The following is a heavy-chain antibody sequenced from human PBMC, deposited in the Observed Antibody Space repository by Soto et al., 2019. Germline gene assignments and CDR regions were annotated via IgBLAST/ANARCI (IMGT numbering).Heavy chain of an antibody. Sequence: QVQLVQSGAEVKKPGSSVKVSCKVSGGTFGNYAISWVRQAPGQGLEWMGGIIPDLLATTYAQKFRDRITITADGTTNTVYMELSTLRSEDTAIYYCVRVEQWLVSWWFDPWGQGTLVTVSS. D-gene: IGHD6-19*01. J-gene: IGHJ5*02. CDR3: VRVEQWLVSWWFDP. CDR2: IIPDLLAT. V-gene: IGHV1-69*01. CDR1: GGTFGNYA.